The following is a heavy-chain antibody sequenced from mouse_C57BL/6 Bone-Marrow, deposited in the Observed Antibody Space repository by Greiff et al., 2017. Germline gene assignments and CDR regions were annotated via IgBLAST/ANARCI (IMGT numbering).Heavy chain of an antibody. D-gene: IGHD1-1*01. V-gene: IGHV1-50*01. CDR1: GYTFTSYW. J-gene: IGHJ2*01. CDR3: ARASITTVVGY. Sequence: QVQLQQPGAELVKPGASVKLSCKASGYTFTSYWMQWVKQRPGQGLEWIGEFDPSDSYTNYNQKFKGKATLTVDTSSSTAYMQLSSLTSEDSAVYYCARASITTVVGYWGQGTTLTVSS. CDR2: FDPSDSYT.